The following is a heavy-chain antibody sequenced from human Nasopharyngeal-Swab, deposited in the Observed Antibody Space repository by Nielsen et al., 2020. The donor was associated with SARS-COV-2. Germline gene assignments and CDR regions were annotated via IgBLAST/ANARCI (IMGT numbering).Heavy chain of an antibody. CDR3: ARDSSGWYPDLDY. Sequence: GESLKISCAASGFTFSGYSMSWVRQAPGKGLEWVANIKQDGSEKYYVDSVEGRFTISRDSAKNSLFLQMNSLRAEDTAAYYCARDSSGWYPDLDYWGQGTLVTVSS. J-gene: IGHJ4*02. CDR1: GFTFSGYS. CDR2: IKQDGSEK. V-gene: IGHV3-7*01. D-gene: IGHD6-19*01.